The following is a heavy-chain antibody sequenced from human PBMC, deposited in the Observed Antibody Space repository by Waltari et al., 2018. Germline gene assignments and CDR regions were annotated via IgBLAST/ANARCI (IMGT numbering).Heavy chain of an antibody. Sequence: QVQLVESGGGLVKPGGSLRLSCAASGFMFSEYYMGWIRQAPGKGLEWVSSISFLDNTKSYADSVKGRFSISRDNTNNSLFLQMNSLRGEDTAVYYCAREGGSSSWLFDYWGQGTLVTVSS. CDR1: GFMFSEYY. D-gene: IGHD6-13*01. CDR3: AREGGSSSWLFDY. V-gene: IGHV3-11*01. J-gene: IGHJ4*02. CDR2: ISFLDNTK.